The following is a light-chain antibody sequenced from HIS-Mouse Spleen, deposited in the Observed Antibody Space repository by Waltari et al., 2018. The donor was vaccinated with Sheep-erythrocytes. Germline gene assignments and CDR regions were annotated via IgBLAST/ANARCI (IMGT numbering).Light chain of an antibody. CDR1: QSISSW. CDR2: KAS. J-gene: IGKJ2*01. Sequence: DIQMTHSPSTLSASVGDRVTITCRASQSISSWLAWYPQKPGKAPKLLIYKASSLESGVPSRFSGSGSGTEFTLTISSLQPDDFATYYCQQYNSYSPRTFGQGTKLEIK. CDR3: QQYNSYSPRT. V-gene: IGKV1-5*03.